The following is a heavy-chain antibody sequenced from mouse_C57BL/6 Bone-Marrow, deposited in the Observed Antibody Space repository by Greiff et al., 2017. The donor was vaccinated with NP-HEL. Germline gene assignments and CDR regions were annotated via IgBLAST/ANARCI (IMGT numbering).Heavy chain of an antibody. J-gene: IGHJ1*03. V-gene: IGHV3-6*01. Sequence: EVQLVESGPGLVKPSQSLSLTCSVTGYSITSGYYWNWIRQFPGNKLEWMGYISYDGSNNYNPSLKNRISITRDTSKNQFFLKLNSVTTEDTATYYCARAYYYGSSPWVWGTGTTVTVSS. CDR1: GYSITSGYY. CDR3: ARAYYYGSSPWV. CDR2: ISYDGSN. D-gene: IGHD1-1*01.